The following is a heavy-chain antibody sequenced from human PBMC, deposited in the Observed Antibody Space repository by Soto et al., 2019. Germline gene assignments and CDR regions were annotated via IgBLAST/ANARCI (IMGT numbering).Heavy chain of an antibody. V-gene: IGHV1-69*02. J-gene: IGHJ4*02. CDR3: ARDRDNSNWPNFDF. CDR2: VIPIFDIT. CDR1: GDTFSIYT. Sequence: QVQLVQSGSEVKKPGSSVKVSCKASGDTFSIYTISWVRQAPVQGLEWMGRVIPIFDITSYTQRFQGRVTITADKSTTTVYMELSSLRSEDTAVYYCARDRDNSNWPNFDFWGQGTLVTVSS. D-gene: IGHD6-13*01.